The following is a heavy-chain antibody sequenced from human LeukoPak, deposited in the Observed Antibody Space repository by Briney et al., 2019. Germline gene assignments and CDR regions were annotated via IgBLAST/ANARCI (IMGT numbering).Heavy chain of an antibody. V-gene: IGHV3-30*02. J-gene: IGHJ4*02. CDR2: IRYDGSNE. D-gene: IGHD2-15*01. Sequence: HSGGSLRLSCAASGFTFSRNGMHWVRQAPGKGLEWVAFIRYDGSNEYYADSVKGRVSISRDNSKNTLYLQMNSLRAEDTAVYYCAKDGWTCSGGNCYFAYWGQGTLVTVSS. CDR1: GFTFSRNG. CDR3: AKDGWTCSGGNCYFAY.